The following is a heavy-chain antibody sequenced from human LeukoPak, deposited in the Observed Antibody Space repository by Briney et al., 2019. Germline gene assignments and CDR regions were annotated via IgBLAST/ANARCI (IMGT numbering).Heavy chain of an antibody. CDR2: IYSSGTT. Sequence: PSETLSLTCTVSGGSISGYYWSWIRQPPGKGLEWIGYIYSSGTTNYNPSLKSRVTISVDTSKNQFSLKLSSVTAADTAVYYCARGPGGSSWYYYYYYMDVWGKGTTVTVSS. CDR3: ARGPGGSSWYYYYYYMDV. D-gene: IGHD6-13*01. J-gene: IGHJ6*03. V-gene: IGHV4-4*09. CDR1: GGSISGYY.